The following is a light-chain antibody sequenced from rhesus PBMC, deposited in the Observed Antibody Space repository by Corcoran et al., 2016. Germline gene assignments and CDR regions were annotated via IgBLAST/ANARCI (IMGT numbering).Light chain of an antibody. CDR3: QHYITWPRT. Sequence: DIVLTQSPATLSLSPGERATLSCRASQSVRNSLAWYQQMLGQVPRSLIYDSSTRVSGIPGRISGSGSGTDFTLTISSLEPEDFGIYYCQHYITWPRTFGQGTKVEFK. CDR2: DSS. J-gene: IGKJ1*01. CDR1: QSVRNS. V-gene: IGKV3-42*03.